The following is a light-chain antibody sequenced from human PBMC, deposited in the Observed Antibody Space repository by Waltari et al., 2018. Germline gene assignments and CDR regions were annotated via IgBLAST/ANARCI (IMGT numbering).Light chain of an antibody. CDR1: RSTIASKN. V-gene: IGLV1-44*01. CDR2: TND. CDR3: AVWDVSLSAPV. J-gene: IGLJ3*02. Sequence: QSVLTQPPSAAATPGQRVTISRAVSRSTIASKNVNWYQQAPGPAPKPLTYTNDQRPSGVPDRFSGSKSGTSASLAISGLQSDDEADYYCAVWDVSLSAPVFGGGTKVTVL.